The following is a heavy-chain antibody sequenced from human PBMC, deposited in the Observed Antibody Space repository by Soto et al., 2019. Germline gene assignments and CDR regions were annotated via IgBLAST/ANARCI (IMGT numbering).Heavy chain of an antibody. CDR1: GFPFTTYG. V-gene: IGHV3-30*03. CDR2: ISYDGSNR. CDR3: VGGQYYFDY. J-gene: IGHJ4*02. Sequence: QVQLVESGGGGVQPGRSLRLSCAASGFPFTTYGMHWVREGPGKGLEWVAVISYDGSNRYYADSVKGRFTISRDNSKNTLYLQMNDLRPEDTALYYCVGGQYYFDYRGQGTLVTVSS. D-gene: IGHD3-10*01.